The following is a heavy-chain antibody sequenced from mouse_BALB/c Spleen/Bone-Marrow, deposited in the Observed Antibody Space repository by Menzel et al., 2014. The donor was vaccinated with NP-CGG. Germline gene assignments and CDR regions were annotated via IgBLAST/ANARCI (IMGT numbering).Heavy chain of an antibody. D-gene: IGHD2-2*01. CDR1: GFSLTSYG. Sequence: QVQLQQPGPGLVAPSQSLSITCTVSGFSLTSYGVHWVRQPPGKGLEWLGVIWAGGSTNYNSALMSRLSISKDNSKSQVFLKMNSLQTDDTAVYYCARYGYFYAMDYWGQGTSVTVSS. J-gene: IGHJ4*01. CDR3: ARYGYFYAMDY. V-gene: IGHV2-9*02. CDR2: IWAGGST.